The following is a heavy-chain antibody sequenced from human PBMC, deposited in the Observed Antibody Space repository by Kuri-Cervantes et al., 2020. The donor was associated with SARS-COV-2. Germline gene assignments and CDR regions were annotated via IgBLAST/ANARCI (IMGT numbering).Heavy chain of an antibody. J-gene: IGHJ4*02. CDR1: GFTFNNYA. D-gene: IGHD3/OR15-3a*01. Sequence: GESLKISCAASGFTFNNYAIHWVRQAPGKGLQWVGNIKPDGSETYYVESLKGRFTVSRDNAKNLLFLQMKSLRAEDTAIYYCARQKAGFWTGYYGSEDQWGQGTLVTVSS. CDR2: IKPDGSET. CDR3: ARQKAGFWTGYYGSEDQ. V-gene: IGHV3-7*03.